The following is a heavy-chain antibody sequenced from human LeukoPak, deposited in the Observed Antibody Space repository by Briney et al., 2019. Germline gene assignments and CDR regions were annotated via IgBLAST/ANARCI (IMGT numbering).Heavy chain of an antibody. CDR1: GFTFSSYG. CDR2: ISYDGSNK. Sequence: GGSLSLSCAASGFTFSSYGMHWVRQAPGKGLEWVAVISYDGSNKYYADSVKGRFTISRDNSKNTLYLQMNSLRAEDTAVYYCAKDLYYDILTGPHYWGQGTLVTVSS. D-gene: IGHD3-9*01. V-gene: IGHV3-30*18. J-gene: IGHJ4*02. CDR3: AKDLYYDILTGPHY.